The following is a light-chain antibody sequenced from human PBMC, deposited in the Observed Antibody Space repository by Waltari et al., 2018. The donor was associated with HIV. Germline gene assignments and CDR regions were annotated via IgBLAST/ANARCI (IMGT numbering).Light chain of an antibody. CDR3: QQYEGWPPHT. Sequence: VMTQSPGTLSVSQGDRANLSCRASQSVTHNLAWYQKTPGQAPRPLIYRATSRATRVPARFIGSGSGTDFFLTINNLQPEDFAVYFCQQYEGWPPHTFGQGTKVDIK. V-gene: IGKV3-15*01. CDR1: QSVTHN. J-gene: IGKJ2*01. CDR2: RAT.